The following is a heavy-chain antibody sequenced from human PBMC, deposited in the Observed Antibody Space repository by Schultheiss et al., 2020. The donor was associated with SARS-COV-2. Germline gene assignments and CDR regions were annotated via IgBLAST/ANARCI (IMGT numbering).Heavy chain of an antibody. V-gene: IGHV3-7*01. CDR3: ARVLRGDYYMDV. Sequence: GGSLRLSCAASGFTFRNYWMSWVRQAPGKGLEWVANIKKDGSEEYYVDSVKGRFTISRDNAKNSLYLQMHSLRVEDTAVYYCARVLRGDYYMDVWGKGTTVTVSS. J-gene: IGHJ6*03. CDR2: IKKDGSEE. CDR1: GFTFRNYW. D-gene: IGHD4-17*01.